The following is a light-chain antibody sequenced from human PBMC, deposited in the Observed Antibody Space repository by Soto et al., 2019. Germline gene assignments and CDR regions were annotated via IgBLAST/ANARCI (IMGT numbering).Light chain of an antibody. J-gene: IGKJ4*01. CDR3: LQDYNYPLT. CDR2: AAS. CDR1: LGIKND. V-gene: IGKV1-6*01. Sequence: AIQMTQSPSSLSASVGDRVTITCRASLGIKNDLGWYQQKPGKAPKLLIYAASSLQSGVPSRFSGSGSGTDFTLTISSLQPEDFATYYCLQDYNYPLTFGGGTKVEIK.